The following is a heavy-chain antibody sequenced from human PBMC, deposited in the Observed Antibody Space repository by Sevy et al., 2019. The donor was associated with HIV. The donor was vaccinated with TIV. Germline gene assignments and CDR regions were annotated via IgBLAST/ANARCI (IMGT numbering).Heavy chain of an antibody. CDR1: GYTLSTSG. Sequence: ASVKVSCKASGYTLSTSGITWVRQAPGQGLEWVGWSNPNHDPDYAQSLQGRLTMTTDTSTGTAYMELWSLTSCDTAVYYCARVNYDFSSGYYFANWFDPWGQGTLVTVSS. D-gene: IGHD3-3*01. V-gene: IGHV1-18*01. J-gene: IGHJ5*02. CDR3: ARVNYDFSSGYYFANWFDP. CDR2: SNPNHDP.